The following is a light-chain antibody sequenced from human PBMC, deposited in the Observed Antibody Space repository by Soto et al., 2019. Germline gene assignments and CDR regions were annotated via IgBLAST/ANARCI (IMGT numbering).Light chain of an antibody. CDR3: QHYGSSHRG. V-gene: IGKV3-20*01. J-gene: IGKJ1*01. CDR2: GAS. Sequence: VLTQSPGTLSLSPGESATLSCRASQTVSITYLTWYQQKPGQAPRLLIFGASKRATGIPDRFSGSGSGRDFTLTISGLEPEDFVVYYCQHYGSSHRGFGQGTKVDIK. CDR1: QTVSITY.